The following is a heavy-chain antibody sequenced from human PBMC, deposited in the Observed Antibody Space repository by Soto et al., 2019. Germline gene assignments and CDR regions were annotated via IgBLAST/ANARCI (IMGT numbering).Heavy chain of an antibody. V-gene: IGHV4-38-2*02. CDR1: GYSINSGYY. Sequence: SETLSLTCAVSGYSINSGYYWGWIRQPPGKGLEWIGIIYHSGTTYHNPSLKSRVTISVDTSKNQFSLELSSVTAADTAVYYCARDLGHLHDFWSGPDYWGQGALVTVSS. D-gene: IGHD3-3*01. J-gene: IGHJ4*02. CDR2: IYHSGTT. CDR3: ARDLGHLHDFWSGPDY.